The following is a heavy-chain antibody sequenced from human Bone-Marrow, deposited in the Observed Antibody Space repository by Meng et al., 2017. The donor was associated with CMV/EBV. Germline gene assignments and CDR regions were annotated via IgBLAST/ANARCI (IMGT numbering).Heavy chain of an antibody. CDR3: ARDRALERRGQPDY. D-gene: IGHD1-1*01. CDR2: MNPNSGNT. V-gene: IGHV1-8*02. Sequence: ASVEVSCKASGYTFTSYDINWVRQATGQGLKWMGWMNPNSGNTGYAQKFQGRVTMTRDTSISTAYMELSRLRSDDTAVYYCARDRALERRGQPDYWGQGTLVTVSS. CDR1: GYTFTSYD. J-gene: IGHJ4*02.